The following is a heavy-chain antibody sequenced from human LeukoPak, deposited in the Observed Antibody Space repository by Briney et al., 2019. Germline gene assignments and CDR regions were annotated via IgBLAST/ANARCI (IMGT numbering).Heavy chain of an antibody. CDR2: INPAGGST. CDR1: GYTFTSYY. CDR3: ARGRGVHDSHTYDYFDY. V-gene: IGHV1-46*01. J-gene: IGHJ4*02. Sequence: ASVKVSCKASGYTFTSYYIHWVRQAPGQGLEWMGIINPAGGSTAYAQKFQGSRLTLTRDTSTSTVYMELSSLRSEDTAVYYCARGRGVHDSHTYDYFDYWGQGSLVTVSS. D-gene: IGHD3-22*01.